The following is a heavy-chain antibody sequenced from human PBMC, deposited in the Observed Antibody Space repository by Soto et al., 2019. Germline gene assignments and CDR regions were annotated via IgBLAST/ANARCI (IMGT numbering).Heavy chain of an antibody. CDR1: GGSISSYY. D-gene: IGHD4-17*01. Sequence: PSETLSLTCTVSGGSISSYYWSRIRQPPGKGLEWIGYIYYSGSTNYNPSLKSRVTISVDTSKKQLSLKVSSVTAADTAVYYCARTVTGTEAYYIMDVWGQGTTVTVSS. CDR2: IYYSGST. J-gene: IGHJ6*02. CDR3: ARTVTGTEAYYIMDV. V-gene: IGHV4-59*01.